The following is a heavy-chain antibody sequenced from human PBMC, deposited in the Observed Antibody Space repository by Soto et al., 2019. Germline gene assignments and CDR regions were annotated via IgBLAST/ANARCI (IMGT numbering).Heavy chain of an antibody. CDR1: GGSISSSSYY. J-gene: IGHJ5*02. CDR3: ASLFHDYSNYVGWWFDP. Sequence: SETLSLTCTVSGGSISSSSYYWGWIRQPPGKGLEWIGSIYYSGSTYYNPSLKSRVTISVDTSKNQFSLKLSSVTAADTAVYYCASLFHDYSNYVGWWFDPWGQGTLVTVSS. V-gene: IGHV4-39*01. CDR2: IYYSGST. D-gene: IGHD4-4*01.